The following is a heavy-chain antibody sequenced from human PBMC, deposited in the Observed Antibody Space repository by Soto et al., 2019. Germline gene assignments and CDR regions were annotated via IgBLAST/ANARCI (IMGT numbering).Heavy chain of an antibody. CDR1: GFTFTSSA. J-gene: IGHJ4*02. D-gene: IGHD5-18*01. CDR3: AAGLIQLWGSTPLNY. V-gene: IGHV1-58*02. Sequence: ASVKVSCKASGFTFTSSAMQRVRQARGQRLEWIGWIVVGSGNTNYAQKFQERVTITRDMSTSTAYMELSSLRSEDTAVYYCAAGLIQLWGSTPLNYWGQGTLVTVSS. CDR2: IVVGSGNT.